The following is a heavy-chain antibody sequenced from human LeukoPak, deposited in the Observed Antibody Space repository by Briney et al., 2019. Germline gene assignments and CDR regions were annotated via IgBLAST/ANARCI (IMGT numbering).Heavy chain of an antibody. V-gene: IGHV1-2*02. CDR2: INPNSGGT. CDR3: ARRIVVVPAATHNWFDP. J-gene: IGHJ5*02. D-gene: IGHD2-2*01. Sequence: ASVKVSCKASGYTFTGYYMHWVRQAPGQGLEWMGWINPNSGGTNYAQKFQGRVTMTRDTSISTAYMELSRLRSEDTAVYYCARRIVVVPAATHNWFDPWGQGTLVTVSS. CDR1: GYTFTGYY.